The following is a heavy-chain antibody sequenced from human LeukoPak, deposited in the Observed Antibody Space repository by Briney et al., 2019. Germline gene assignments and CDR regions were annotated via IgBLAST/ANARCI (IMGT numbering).Heavy chain of an antibody. CDR3: ARRLYYYESSGYFLGWFDP. V-gene: IGHV5-51*01. CDR2: IYPGDSDT. D-gene: IGHD3-22*01. J-gene: IGHJ5*02. Sequence: GASLKISCKGSGYNFTDYWIGWVRQLPGKGLEWMGIIYPGDSDTRYSPSFQGQVTISVDKSLNTAYLQWTSLKASDSAMYSCARRLYYYESSGYFLGWFDPWGQGTLVTVSS. CDR1: GYNFTDYW.